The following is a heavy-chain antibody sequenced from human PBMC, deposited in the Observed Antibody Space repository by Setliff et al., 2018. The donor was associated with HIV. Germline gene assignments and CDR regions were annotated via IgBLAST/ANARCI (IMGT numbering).Heavy chain of an antibody. CDR2: IYYSGST. CDR1: GGSISSFY. J-gene: IGHJ6*03. Sequence: TSETLSLTCTVSGGSISSFYWSWIRQPPGKGLEWIGYIYYSGSTSYNPSLKGRVTISVDTSKTQFSLKLSSVTAADTAVYYCARHAPRNHDLAGVFYHYYMDVWGKGTTVTVSS. CDR3: ARHAPRNHDLAGVFYHYYMDV. D-gene: IGHD1-1*01. V-gene: IGHV4-59*08.